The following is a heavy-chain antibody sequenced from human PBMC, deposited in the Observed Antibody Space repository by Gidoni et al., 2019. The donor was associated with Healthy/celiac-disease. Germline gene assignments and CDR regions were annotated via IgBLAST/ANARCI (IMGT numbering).Heavy chain of an antibody. CDR2: IRSKAYGGTT. Sequence: EVQLVESGGGLVQPGRSLRLSCTASGFTFGDYAMSWVRQAPGKGLECVGFIRSKAYGGTTEYAASVKGRFTISRDDSKSIAYLQMNSLKTEDTAVYYCTREKLWFREDPFDYWGQGTLVTVSS. CDR3: TREKLWFREDPFDY. CDR1: GFTFGDYA. J-gene: IGHJ4*02. D-gene: IGHD3-10*01. V-gene: IGHV3-49*04.